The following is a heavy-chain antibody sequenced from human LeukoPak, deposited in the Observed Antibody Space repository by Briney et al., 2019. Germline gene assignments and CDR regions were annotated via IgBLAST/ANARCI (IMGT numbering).Heavy chain of an antibody. J-gene: IGHJ4*02. D-gene: IGHD3-10*01. Sequence: GRPLRLSCAASGFTFSSYAMHWVRQAPGKGLEWVAVISFDGNNEYYADSVKGRFTISRGNSKNTVYVQMNSLRAEDTAMYYCARDRGMVRGEVLDYWGQGTLVTVSS. V-gene: IGHV3-30-3*01. CDR2: ISFDGNNE. CDR1: GFTFSSYA. CDR3: ARDRGMVRGEVLDY.